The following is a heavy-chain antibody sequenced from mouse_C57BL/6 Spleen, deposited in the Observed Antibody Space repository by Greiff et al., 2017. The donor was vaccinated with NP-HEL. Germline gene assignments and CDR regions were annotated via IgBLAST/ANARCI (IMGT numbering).Heavy chain of an antibody. CDR3: ARGDYETFDY. J-gene: IGHJ2*01. D-gene: IGHD2-4*01. CDR1: GYTFTSYW. CDR2: IDPSDSET. Sequence: QVQLKQPGAELVRPGSSVKLSCKASGYTFTSYWMHWVKQRPIQGLEWIGNIDPSDSETHYNQKFKDKATLTVDKSSSTAYMQLSSLTSEDSAVYYCARGDYETFDYWGQGTTLTVSS. V-gene: IGHV1-52*01.